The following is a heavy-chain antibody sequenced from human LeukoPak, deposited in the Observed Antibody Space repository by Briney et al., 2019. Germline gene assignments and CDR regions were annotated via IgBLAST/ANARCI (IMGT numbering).Heavy chain of an antibody. CDR2: INAGNGNT. CDR3: ARDLGLSSGYAYYYYGMDV. V-gene: IGHV1-3*01. J-gene: IGHJ6*02. D-gene: IGHD3-22*01. CDR1: GYTFTTYT. Sequence: ASVKVSCKASGYTFTTYTMHWVRRAPGQRLEWMGWINAGNGNTKYSQKFQGRVTITRDTSASTAYMELSSLRSEDTAMYYCARDLGLSSGYAYYYYGMDVWGQGTTVIVFS.